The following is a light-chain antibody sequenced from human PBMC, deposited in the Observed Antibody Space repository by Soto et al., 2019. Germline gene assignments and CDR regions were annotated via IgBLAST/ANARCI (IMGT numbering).Light chain of an antibody. CDR1: SSNIGAGYD. CDR3: QSYDSSLSVV. CDR2: GNS. Sequence: QSVLTQPPSVSGAPGQRVTISCTGSSSNIGAGYDVHWYQQLPGTAPKLLIYGNSNRPSGVPDRFSGSKSGTSASLAITGLQAEDGADYYSQSYDSSLSVVFGGGTKLTVL. J-gene: IGLJ2*01. V-gene: IGLV1-40*01.